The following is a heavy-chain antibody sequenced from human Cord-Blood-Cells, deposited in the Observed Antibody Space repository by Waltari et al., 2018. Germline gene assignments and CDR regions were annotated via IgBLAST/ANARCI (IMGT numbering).Heavy chain of an antibody. Sequence: QVQLVQSGAEVKKPGASVKVSCKASGYTFTGYYMHWVRQAPGQGLEWMGWINPNSGGTNYAQKFQGRVTMTRDTSISTAYMELSRLRSDDTAVYYCARDAASIVVVPAATPPNYWGQGTLVTVSS. J-gene: IGHJ4*02. CDR1: GYTFTGYY. D-gene: IGHD2-2*01. CDR3: ARDAASIVVVPAATPPNY. CDR2: INPNSGGT. V-gene: IGHV1-2*02.